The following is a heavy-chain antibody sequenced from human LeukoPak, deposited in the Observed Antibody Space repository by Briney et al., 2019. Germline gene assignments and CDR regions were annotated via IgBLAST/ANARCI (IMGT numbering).Heavy chain of an antibody. Sequence: GRSLRLSCAASGFTFSSYGMHWVRQAPGKGLEWVAVISYDGSNKYYADSVKGRFTISRDNSKNTLYLQMNSLRAEDTAVYYCARDDYGDYGLGWFDPWGQGTLVTVSS. J-gene: IGHJ5*02. V-gene: IGHV3-30*03. CDR1: GFTFSSYG. D-gene: IGHD4-17*01. CDR3: ARDDYGDYGLGWFDP. CDR2: ISYDGSNK.